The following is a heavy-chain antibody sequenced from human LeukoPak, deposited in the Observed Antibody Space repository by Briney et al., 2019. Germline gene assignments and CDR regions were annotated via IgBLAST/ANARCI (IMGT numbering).Heavy chain of an antibody. CDR2: INPNSGGT. V-gene: IGHV1-2*02. D-gene: IGHD2-15*01. J-gene: IGHJ4*02. CDR3: ARDPRSRYCSGGSCPYFDY. CDR1: GYTFTGYY. Sequence: GASVKVSCKASGYTFTGYYMHWVRQAPGHGLEWMGWINPNSGGTNYAQKFQGRVTMTRDTSISTAYMELSRLRSDDTAVYYCARDPRSRYCSGGSCPYFDYWGQGTLVTVSS.